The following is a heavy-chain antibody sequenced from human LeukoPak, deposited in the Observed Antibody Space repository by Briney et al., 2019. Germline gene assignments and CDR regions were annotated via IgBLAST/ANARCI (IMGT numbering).Heavy chain of an antibody. D-gene: IGHD3-22*01. Sequence: SETLSLTRTVSGGSISSYYWTWIRQPPGKGLEWIGYIYYSGNTNHNPSLKSRVTISVDTSKNQFSLKLSSVTAADTAVYYCASSDSSGYYDNWGQGTLVTVSS. J-gene: IGHJ4*02. CDR1: GGSISSYY. V-gene: IGHV4-59*01. CDR2: IYYSGNT. CDR3: ASSDSSGYYDN.